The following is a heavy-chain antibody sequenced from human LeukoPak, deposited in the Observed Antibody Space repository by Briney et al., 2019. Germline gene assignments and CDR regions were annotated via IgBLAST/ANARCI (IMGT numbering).Heavy chain of an antibody. J-gene: IGHJ4*02. CDR1: GFTFSTYS. CDR3: AKDRIRIVGATGGYFDY. D-gene: IGHD1-26*01. Sequence: GGSLRLSCAASGFTFSTYSMNWVRQAPGKGLEWVSAISGSGGSTYYADSVKGRFTISRDNSKNTLYLQMNSLRAEDTAVYYCAKDRIRIVGATGGYFDYWSQGTLVTVSS. CDR2: ISGSGGST. V-gene: IGHV3-23*01.